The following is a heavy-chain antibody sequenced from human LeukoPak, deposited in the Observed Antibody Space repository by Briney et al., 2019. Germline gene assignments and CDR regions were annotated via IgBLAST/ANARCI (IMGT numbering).Heavy chain of an antibody. D-gene: IGHD6-13*01. CDR3: AREGAAAGYYYYYMDV. Sequence: SETLSLTCAVSGGSISSSNWWSWVRQPPGKGLEWIGEIYHSGSTNYNPSLKSRVTISVDTSKNQFSLKLSSVTAADTAVYYCAREGAAAGYYYYYMDVWGKGTTVTVSS. V-gene: IGHV4-4*02. J-gene: IGHJ6*03. CDR1: GGSISSSNW. CDR2: IYHSGST.